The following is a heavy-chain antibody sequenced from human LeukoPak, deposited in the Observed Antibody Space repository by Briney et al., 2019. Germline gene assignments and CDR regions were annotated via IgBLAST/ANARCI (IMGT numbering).Heavy chain of an antibody. D-gene: IGHD3-10*01. V-gene: IGHV1-3*01. CDR3: ARGPQLLWFGELPGPLDY. Sequence: ASVKVSCKASGYTFTSYAMHWVRQAPGQRLEWMGWINAGNGNTKYSQKFQGRVTITRDTSASTAYMELSSLRSEDTGVYYCARGPQLLWFGELPGPLDYWGQGTLVTVSS. CDR2: INAGNGNT. CDR1: GYTFTSYA. J-gene: IGHJ4*02.